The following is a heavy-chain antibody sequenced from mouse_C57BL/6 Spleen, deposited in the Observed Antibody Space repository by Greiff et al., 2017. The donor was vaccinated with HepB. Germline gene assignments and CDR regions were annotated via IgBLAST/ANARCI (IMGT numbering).Heavy chain of an antibody. CDR2: LYPGDGDT. CDR3: AREGLRYAMDD. D-gene: IGHD2-2*01. Sequence: VQLQQSGPELVKPGASVKISCKASGYAFSSSWMNWVKQRPGKGLEWIGRLYPGDGDTNYNGKFKGKATLTADKSSSTAYMHRSSLTSEDSAVYCCAREGLRYAMDDGGQGTSVTVSS. CDR1: GYAFSSSW. V-gene: IGHV1-82*01. J-gene: IGHJ4*01.